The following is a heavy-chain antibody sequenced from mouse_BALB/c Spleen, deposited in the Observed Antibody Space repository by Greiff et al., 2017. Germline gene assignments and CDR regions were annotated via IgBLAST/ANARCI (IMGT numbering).Heavy chain of an antibody. D-gene: IGHD1-2*01. CDR3: AREGRLHYYAMDY. V-gene: IGHV5-6-3*01. CDR1: GFTFSSYG. Sequence: EVKLMESGGGLVQPGGSLKLSCAASGFTFSSYGMSWVRQTPDKRLELVATINSNGGSTYYPDSVKGRFTISRDNAKNTLYLQMSSLKSEDTAMYYCAREGRLHYYAMDYWGQGTSVTVSS. J-gene: IGHJ4*01. CDR2: INSNGGST.